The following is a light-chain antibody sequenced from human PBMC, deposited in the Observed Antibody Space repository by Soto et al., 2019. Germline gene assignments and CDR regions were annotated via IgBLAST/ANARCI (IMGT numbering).Light chain of an antibody. CDR2: GAS. J-gene: IGKJ2*01. Sequence: EIVMTQSPATLSVSPGERATLSCRASHSVSSNLAWDQQKPGKTHRLLIYGASTRATGIPARFSGSGSGTEFTLTISSLQSEDFALYSCQQSNNWPPSTFGQGTKLEIK. V-gene: IGKV3-15*01. CDR3: QQSNNWPPST. CDR1: HSVSSN.